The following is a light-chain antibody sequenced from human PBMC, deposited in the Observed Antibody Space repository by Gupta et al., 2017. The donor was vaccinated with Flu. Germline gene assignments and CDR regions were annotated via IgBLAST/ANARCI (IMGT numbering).Light chain of an antibody. CDR1: SSNIGSNT. J-gene: IGLJ2*01. V-gene: IGLV1-44*01. Sequence: RVSISSAGSSSNIGSNTVNWYQQFPGMAPKLRSYNDHERPSGVPDRFSASKSCTSAALAISGLQAEDEADYDCAAWNDSLSGGVFGGGTKLTVL. CDR2: NDH. CDR3: AAWNDSLSGGV.